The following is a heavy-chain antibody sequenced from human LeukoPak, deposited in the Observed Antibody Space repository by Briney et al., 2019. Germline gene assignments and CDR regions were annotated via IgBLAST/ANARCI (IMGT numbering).Heavy chain of an antibody. V-gene: IGHV5-51*01. Sequence: GESLKISCKGSGYSFTSYWIGWVRQMPGKGLEWMGIIYPGDSDTRYSTSFQGQVTISADKSISTADLEWSSLEASETAMYYCARLAVGYYFDYWGQGTLVTVSS. CDR3: ARLAVGYYFDY. D-gene: IGHD2-2*03. CDR1: GYSFTSYW. CDR2: IYPGDSDT. J-gene: IGHJ4*02.